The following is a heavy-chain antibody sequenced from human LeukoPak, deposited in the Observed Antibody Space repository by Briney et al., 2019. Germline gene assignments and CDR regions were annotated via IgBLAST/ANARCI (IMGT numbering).Heavy chain of an antibody. CDR1: GGSISSSSYY. CDR2: IYYSGST. CDR3: ARDPGYCSSTSCYLGAFDI. J-gene: IGHJ3*02. Sequence: SETLSLTCTVSGGSISSSSYYWGWIRQPPGKGLEGIGSIYYSGSTYYNPSLKSRVTISVDTSKSQFSLKLSSVTAADTAVYYCARDPGYCSSTSCYLGAFDIWGQGTMVTVSS. V-gene: IGHV4-39*07. D-gene: IGHD2-2*01.